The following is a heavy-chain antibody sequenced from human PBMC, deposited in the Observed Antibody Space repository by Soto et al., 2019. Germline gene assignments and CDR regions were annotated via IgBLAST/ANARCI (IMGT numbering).Heavy chain of an antibody. Sequence: EVQLVESGGGLVPPGRSLRLSCAASGFTFDDYAMHWVRQAPGKGLEWVSGISWNSGSIGYADSVKGRFTISRDNAKNSLYLQMNSLRAEDTALYYCARGRIVVAHYFDYWGQGTLVTVSS. CDR1: GFTFDDYA. D-gene: IGHD3-22*01. CDR2: ISWNSGSI. CDR3: ARGRIVVAHYFDY. V-gene: IGHV3-9*01. J-gene: IGHJ4*02.